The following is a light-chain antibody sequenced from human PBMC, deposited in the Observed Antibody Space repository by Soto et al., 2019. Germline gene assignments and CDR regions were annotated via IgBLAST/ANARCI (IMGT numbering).Light chain of an antibody. J-gene: IGKJ4*01. V-gene: IGKV3-11*01. Sequence: EIVLTQSPATLSLSPGERATLSCRASQSVSSYLAWYQQKPGQPPRLLIYDASNRATGISARFSGSGSGTDFTLTISSLEPEDSAVYYCQQRSNWPLTFGGGTRVQIK. CDR3: QQRSNWPLT. CDR2: DAS. CDR1: QSVSSY.